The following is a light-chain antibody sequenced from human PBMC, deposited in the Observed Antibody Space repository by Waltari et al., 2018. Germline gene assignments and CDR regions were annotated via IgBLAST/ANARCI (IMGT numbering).Light chain of an antibody. J-gene: IGKJ4*01. V-gene: IGKV3-15*01. CDR1: QSVSNN. Sequence: ETTMTQSPATLSLSPGEGATPSCRASQSVSNNLAWYQQEPGQAPRLLIYGSSTRATGIPARFSGSWSGTEFTLTISSIQSEDFAVYYCQQYNDWPPITFGGGTKVEIK. CDR2: GSS. CDR3: QQYNDWPPIT.